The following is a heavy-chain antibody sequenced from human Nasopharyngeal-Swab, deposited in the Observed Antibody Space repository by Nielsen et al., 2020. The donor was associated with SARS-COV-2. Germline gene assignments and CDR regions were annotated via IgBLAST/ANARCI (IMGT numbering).Heavy chain of an antibody. CDR2: IYYSGST. V-gene: IGHV4-39*07. D-gene: IGHD1-7*01. J-gene: IGHJ5*02. CDR3: ARVNYRKYNWFDP. CDR1: GGSISSSSYY. Sequence: GSLRLSCTVSGGSISSSSYYWGWIRQPPGKGLEWIGSIYYSGSTYYNPSLKSRVTISVDKSKNQFSLKLSSVTAADTAVYYCARVNYRKYNWFDPWGQGTLVTVSS.